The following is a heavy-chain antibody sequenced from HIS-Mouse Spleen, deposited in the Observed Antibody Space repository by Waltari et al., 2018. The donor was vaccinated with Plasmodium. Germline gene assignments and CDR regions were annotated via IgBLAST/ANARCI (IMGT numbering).Heavy chain of an antibody. D-gene: IGHD6-6*01. CDR2: TYYRSKWYN. CDR3: AKGNEYSSSSNWFDP. J-gene: IGHJ5*02. CDR1: GARVSSNSAA. V-gene: IGHV6-1*01. Sequence: QVQLQQSGPGLVKPSQTLSLTCAIPGARVSSNSAAWHWIRQSPSRGLEWLGRTYYRSKWYNDYAVSVKSRITINPDTSKNQFSLQLNSVTPEDTAVYYCAKGNEYSSSSNWFDPWGQGTLVTVSS.